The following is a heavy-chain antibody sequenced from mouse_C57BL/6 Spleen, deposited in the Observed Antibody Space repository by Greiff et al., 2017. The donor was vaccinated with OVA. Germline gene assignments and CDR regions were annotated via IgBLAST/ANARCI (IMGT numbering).Heavy chain of an antibody. V-gene: IGHV10-1*01. CDR2: IRSKSNNYAT. CDR1: GFSFNTYA. CDR3: VREIYYYGSSYDYYAMDY. D-gene: IGHD1-1*01. Sequence: VQLKESGGGLVQPKGSLKLSCAASGFSFNTYAMNWVRQAPGKGLEWVARIRSKSNNYATYYADSVKDRFTISRDDSESMLYLQMNNLKTEDTAMYYCVREIYYYGSSYDYYAMDYWGQGTSVTVSS. J-gene: IGHJ4*01.